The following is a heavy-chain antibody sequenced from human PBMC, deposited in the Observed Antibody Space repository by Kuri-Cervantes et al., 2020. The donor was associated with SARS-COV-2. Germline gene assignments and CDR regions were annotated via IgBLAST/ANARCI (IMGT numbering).Heavy chain of an antibody. D-gene: IGHD5-24*01. Sequence: GSLRLSCAAPGFSFRSYGMHWVRQPPGKGLERIGEITHRGDTIYNMSLKSRITISVDTSKKQFSLDLRSVTAADTAIYYCARGPGYNGYYYMDVWGNGTTVTVSS. CDR2: ITHRGDT. V-gene: IGHV4-34*01. J-gene: IGHJ6*03. CDR1: GFSFRSYG. CDR3: ARGPGYNGYYYMDV.